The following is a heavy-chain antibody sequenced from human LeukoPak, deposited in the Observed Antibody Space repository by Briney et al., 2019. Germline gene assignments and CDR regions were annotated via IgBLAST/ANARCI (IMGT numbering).Heavy chain of an antibody. CDR3: ARSDDYVWGSYRWLDY. V-gene: IGHV3-30*03. J-gene: IGHJ4*02. CDR2: ISYDGSNK. D-gene: IGHD3-16*02. Sequence: PGGSLRLSCAASGFTFSSYAMSWVRQAPGKGLEWVAVISYDGSNKYYADSVKGRFTISRDNSKNTPYLQMNSLRAEDTAVYYCARSDDYVWGSYRWLDYWGQGTLVTVSS. CDR1: GFTFSSYA.